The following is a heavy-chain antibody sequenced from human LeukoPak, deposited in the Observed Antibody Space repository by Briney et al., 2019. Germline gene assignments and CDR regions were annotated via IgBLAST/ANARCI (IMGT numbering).Heavy chain of an antibody. CDR1: GGSISSYY. Sequence: SETLSLTCTVSGGSISSYYWSWIRQPPGKGLEWIGYIYYSGSTHYNPSLKSRVTISVDTSKNQFSLKLSSVTAADTAVYYCARQLYSSGWYDYWGQGTLVTVSS. D-gene: IGHD6-19*01. J-gene: IGHJ4*02. CDR3: ARQLYSSGWYDY. CDR2: IYYSGST. V-gene: IGHV4-59*08.